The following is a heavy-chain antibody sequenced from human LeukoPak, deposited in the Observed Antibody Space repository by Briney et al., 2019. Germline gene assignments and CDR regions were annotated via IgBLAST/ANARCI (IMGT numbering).Heavy chain of an antibody. CDR1: GFTFSSYS. CDR3: ARVGGMATTPHDY. J-gene: IGHJ4*02. Sequence: AGGSLRLSCAASGFTFSSYSMNWVRQAPGKGLEWVSSISSSSSYIYYADSVKGRFTISRDNAKNSLYLQMNSLRAEDTAVYYCARVGGMATTPHDYWGQGTLVTVSS. D-gene: IGHD5-24*01. V-gene: IGHV3-21*01. CDR2: ISSSSSYI.